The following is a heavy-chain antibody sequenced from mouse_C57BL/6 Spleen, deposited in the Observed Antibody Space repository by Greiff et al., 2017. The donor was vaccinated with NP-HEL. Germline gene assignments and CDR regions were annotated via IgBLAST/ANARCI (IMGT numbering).Heavy chain of an antibody. CDR1: GYTFTSYW. CDR2: IHPNSGST. D-gene: IGHD1-1*01. J-gene: IGHJ1*03. V-gene: IGHV1-64*01. Sequence: QVQLQQPGAELVKPGASVKLSCKASGYTFTSYWMHWVKQRPGQGLEWIGMIHPNSGSTNYNEKFQSKATLTVDKSSSTAYMQLSSLTSEDSAVYYGATDFISSVVAPTGYFGVWGTGTTVTVSS. CDR3: ATDFISSVVAPTGYFGV.